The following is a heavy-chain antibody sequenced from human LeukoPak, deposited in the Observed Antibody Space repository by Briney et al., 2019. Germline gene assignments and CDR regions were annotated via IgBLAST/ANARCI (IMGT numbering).Heavy chain of an antibody. CDR3: ARVDSSGWYLDY. D-gene: IGHD6-19*01. V-gene: IGHV1-18*01. CDR1: GYTFTSYG. Sequence: ASVKVSCKASGYTFTSYGVSWVRQAPGQGLEWMGWISAYNGNTNYAQKLQGRVTMTTDTSTSTAYMELRSLRSDDTAVYYCARVDSSGWYLDYWGQGTLVTVSS. J-gene: IGHJ4*02. CDR2: ISAYNGNT.